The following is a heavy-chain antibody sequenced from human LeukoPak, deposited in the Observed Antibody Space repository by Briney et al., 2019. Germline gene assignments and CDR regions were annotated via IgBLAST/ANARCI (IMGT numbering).Heavy chain of an antibody. CDR3: ARDVGYSSSYYMDV. V-gene: IGHV4-59*01. Sequence: SETLSLTCTVSGGSISSYYWSWIRQPPGKGLEWIGYIYYSGSTNYNPSLKSRVTISVDTSKNQFSLRLSSVTAADTAVYYCARDVGYSSSYYMDVWGKGTTVTVSS. D-gene: IGHD6-13*01. CDR1: GGSISSYY. CDR2: IYYSGST. J-gene: IGHJ6*03.